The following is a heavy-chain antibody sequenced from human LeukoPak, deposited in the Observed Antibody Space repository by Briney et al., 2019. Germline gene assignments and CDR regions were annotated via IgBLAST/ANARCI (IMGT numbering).Heavy chain of an antibody. V-gene: IGHV3-21*01. CDR1: GFTFSSYS. J-gene: IGHJ3*02. CDR3: ARRVRYDFWSGSGLGAFDI. CDR2: ISSSSYI. Sequence: GGSLRLSCAASGFTFSSYSMNWVRQAPGKELEWVSSISSSSYIYYADSVKGRFTISRDNAKNSLYLQMNSLRAEDTAVYYCARRVRYDFWSGSGLGAFDIWGQGTMVTVSS. D-gene: IGHD3-3*01.